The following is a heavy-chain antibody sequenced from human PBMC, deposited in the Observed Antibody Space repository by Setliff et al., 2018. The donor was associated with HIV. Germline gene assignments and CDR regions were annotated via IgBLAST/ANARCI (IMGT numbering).Heavy chain of an antibody. D-gene: IGHD2-8*01. CDR1: GFTFSSYA. CDR3: VRDDSNGPNSLDP. CDR2: ISVSGRST. J-gene: IGHJ5*02. V-gene: IGHV3-23*01. Sequence: GGSLRLSCAASGFTFSSYAMSWVRQAPGKGLEWVSVISVSGRSTYYADSVKGRFTISRDNSKDTLYLDLNSLRSEDTAVYYCVRDDSNGPNSLDPWGQGTLVTVSS.